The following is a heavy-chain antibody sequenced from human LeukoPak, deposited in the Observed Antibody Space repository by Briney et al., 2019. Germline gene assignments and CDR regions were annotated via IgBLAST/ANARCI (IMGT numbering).Heavy chain of an antibody. J-gene: IGHJ6*02. CDR3: ANSHGRYCSSTSCYTEYGMDV. CDR2: VGISNSYI. D-gene: IGHD2-2*02. Sequence: GESLTLSCAASGCTLSSYAFYWVRQAPGKGMEWVSPVGISNSYIYYSESVMGGFTSFTDNTNNTQYLLMNSLIADDTAVDYCANSHGRYCSSTSCYTEYGMDVWGQGTTVTVSS. CDR1: GCTLSSYA. V-gene: IGHV3-21*01.